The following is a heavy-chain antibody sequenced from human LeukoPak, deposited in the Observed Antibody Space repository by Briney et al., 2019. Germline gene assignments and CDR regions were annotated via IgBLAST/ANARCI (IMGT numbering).Heavy chain of an antibody. D-gene: IGHD2-15*01. CDR1: GFTFSSYS. J-gene: IGHJ1*01. V-gene: IGHV3-21*04. Sequence: GGSLRLSCAASGFTFSSYSMNWVRQAPGKGLEWVSSISSTSSYIYYADSVKGRFTISRDNAKNSLYPQMNSLRAEDTAVYYCAKDGPLTRGLLDLAEYFQHWGQGTLVTVSS. CDR3: AKDGPLTRGLLDLAEYFQH. CDR2: ISSTSSYI.